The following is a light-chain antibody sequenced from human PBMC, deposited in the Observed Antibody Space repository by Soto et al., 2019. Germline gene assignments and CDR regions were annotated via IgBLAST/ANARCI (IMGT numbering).Light chain of an antibody. CDR3: SSYTSSSTLVV. CDR2: DVS. V-gene: IGLV2-14*01. Sequence: QSAVTQPASVSGSPGQSITISCTGTSSDVGGYNYVSWYQQHPGKAPKLMIYDVSNRPSGVSYRFSGSKSGNTASLTISGLQAEDEADYYCSSYTSSSTLVVFGGGTKLTVL. CDR1: SSDVGGYNY. J-gene: IGLJ2*01.